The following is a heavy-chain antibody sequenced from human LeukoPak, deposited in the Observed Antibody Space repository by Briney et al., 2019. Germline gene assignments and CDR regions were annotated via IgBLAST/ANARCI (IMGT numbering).Heavy chain of an antibody. J-gene: IGHJ6*02. CDR1: GFTFSSYA. CDR2: ISYDGSNK. D-gene: IGHD5/OR15-5a*01. V-gene: IGHV3-30-3*01. CDR3: AGASVSDYGMDV. Sequence: GGSLRLSCAASGFTFSSYAMHWVRQAPGKGLEWVAVISYDGSNKYYADSVKGRFTISRDNSKNTLYLQMNSLRAEDTAVYYCAGASVSDYGMDVWGQGTTVTVSS.